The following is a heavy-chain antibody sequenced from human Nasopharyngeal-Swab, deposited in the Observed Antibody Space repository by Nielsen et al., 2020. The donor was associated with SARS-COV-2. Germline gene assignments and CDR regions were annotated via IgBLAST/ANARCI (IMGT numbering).Heavy chain of an antibody. CDR2: IYPGDSDT. D-gene: IGHD3-22*01. V-gene: IGHV5-51*01. Sequence: VRQMPGKGLEWMGIIYPGDSDTRYSPSFQGQVTISADKSIGTAYLQWSSLKASDTAMYYCARQGSGYYYAWYFDLWGRGTLVTVSS. J-gene: IGHJ2*01. CDR3: ARQGSGYYYAWYFDL.